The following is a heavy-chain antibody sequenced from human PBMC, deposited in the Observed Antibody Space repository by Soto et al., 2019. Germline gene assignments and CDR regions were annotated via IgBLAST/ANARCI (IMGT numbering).Heavy chain of an antibody. D-gene: IGHD2-2*01. CDR2: IGESGTPT. CDR1: GFTFSSYA. Sequence: EVQLLESGGGLVQPGGSLRLSCAASGFTFSSYAMKWVRQAPGKGLEWVSLIGESGTPTYYADSVKGRFTISRDNAGNTLFLEMYSLRAEDTAVYYCARYIPGVREYGMDVWGQGTTVTVSS. V-gene: IGHV3-23*01. CDR3: ARYIPGVREYGMDV. J-gene: IGHJ6*02.